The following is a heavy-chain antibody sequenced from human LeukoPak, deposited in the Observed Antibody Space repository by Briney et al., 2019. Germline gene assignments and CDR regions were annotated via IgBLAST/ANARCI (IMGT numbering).Heavy chain of an antibody. CDR3: ARWGCTSTTCYTPFDF. D-gene: IGHD2-2*02. V-gene: IGHV4-59*01. Sequence: PSETLSLPCIVSGDSISNYYWSWIRQPPGKGLEWVGYSYCTGSTRYNPSLNGRVTISVDTSKNHFSLKLSSVTAADTAVYYCARWGCTSTTCYTPFDFWGPGTLVTVSS. CDR2: SYCTGST. J-gene: IGHJ4*02. CDR1: GDSISNYY.